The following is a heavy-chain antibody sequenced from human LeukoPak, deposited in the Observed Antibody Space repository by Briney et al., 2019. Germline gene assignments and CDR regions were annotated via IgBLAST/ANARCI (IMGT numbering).Heavy chain of an antibody. CDR3: XXEDGVTMIVVARGMDV. Sequence: GRSLRLSCAPSGFTFDDYAMHWVRQAPGKGLGWVSGINWNSNNIGYADSLKGRFTISRDNAKTSRYLQMNSLRAEDTPIYYVXXEDGVTMIVVARGMDVWGKGTTVTVSS. CDR2: INWNSNNI. D-gene: IGHD3-22*01. CDR1: GFTFDDYA. V-gene: IGHV3-9*01. J-gene: IGHJ6*03.